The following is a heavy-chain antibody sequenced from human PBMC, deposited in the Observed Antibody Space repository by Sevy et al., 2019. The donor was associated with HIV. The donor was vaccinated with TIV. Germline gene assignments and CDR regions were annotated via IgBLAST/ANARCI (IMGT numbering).Heavy chain of an antibody. CDR2: VNNDGSGQ. J-gene: IGHJ4*02. CDR3: ERNSGN. CDR1: GFTFTNFW. V-gene: IGHV3-7*01. D-gene: IGHD6-19*01. Sequence: GGSLRLSCAASGFTFTNFWMSWVRQAPGKGLEWVANVNNDGSGQKYADSVKGRFIISRDNAKNSLYLQMNSLRTEDTAVYYCERNSGNWGQGTLVTVSS.